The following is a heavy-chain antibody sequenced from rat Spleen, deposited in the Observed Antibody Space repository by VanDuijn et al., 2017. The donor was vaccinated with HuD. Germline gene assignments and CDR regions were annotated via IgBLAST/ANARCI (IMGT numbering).Heavy chain of an antibody. CDR2: ITNSGGST. Sequence: EVRLVESGGGLVQPGDSLKLSCVASGFTFSNYWMTWISQAPGKGLRWVASITNSGGSTYYADSVKGRFTISRDNAKSTLYMQMDSLRSEDTATDYCVRAVFDYWGQGVMVTVSS. CDR1: GFTFSNYW. CDR3: VRAVFDY. J-gene: IGHJ2*01. V-gene: IGHV5-31*01.